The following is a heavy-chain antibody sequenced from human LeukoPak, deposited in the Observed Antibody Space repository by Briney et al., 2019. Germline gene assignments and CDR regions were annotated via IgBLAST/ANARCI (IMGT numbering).Heavy chain of an antibody. J-gene: IGHJ4*02. CDR3: ATAPVDPHIVVGYGDY. V-gene: IGHV3-74*01. CDR1: GFTFSSYW. D-gene: IGHD2-21*01. Sequence: PGGSLRLSCAASGFTFSSYWMHWVRQAPGKGMVWVSRINSDGSSTSYADSVKGRFTISRDNAKNTLYLQMNSLRAEDTAVYYCATAPVDPHIVVGYGDYWGQGTLVTVSS. CDR2: INSDGSST.